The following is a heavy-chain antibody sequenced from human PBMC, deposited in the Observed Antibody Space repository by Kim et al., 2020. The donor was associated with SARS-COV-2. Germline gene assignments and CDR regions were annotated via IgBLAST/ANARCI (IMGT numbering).Heavy chain of an antibody. V-gene: IGHV3-53*04. CDR3: ARDPTFEYSSSSGDSYYGMDV. CDR2: IYSGGST. D-gene: IGHD6-6*01. CDR1: GFTVSSNY. J-gene: IGHJ6*02. Sequence: GGSLRLSCAASGFTVSSNYMSWVRQAPGKGLEGVSVIYSGGSTYYADSVKGRFTISRHNSKNTLYLQMNSLRAGDTAVYYCARDPTFEYSSSSGDSYYGMDVWGQVTTVTVSS.